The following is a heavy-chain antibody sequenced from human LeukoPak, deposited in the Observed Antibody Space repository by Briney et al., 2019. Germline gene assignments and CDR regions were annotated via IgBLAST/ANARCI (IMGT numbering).Heavy chain of an antibody. CDR3: AGTGIAVA. J-gene: IGHJ4*02. Sequence: SETLSLTCTASGGSIRTSSYYWGWIRQPPGKGLEWIGSIYYSGCTYFNPSLKSRVTISVDTSKNQFSLKLSSVTAADTAMYYCAGTGIAVAWGQGTLVTVSS. CDR1: GGSIRTSSYY. V-gene: IGHV4-39*07. D-gene: IGHD6-19*01. CDR2: IYYSGCT.